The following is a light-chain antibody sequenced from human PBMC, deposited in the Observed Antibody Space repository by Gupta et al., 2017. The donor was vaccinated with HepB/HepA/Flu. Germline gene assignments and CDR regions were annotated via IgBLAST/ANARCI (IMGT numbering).Light chain of an antibody. V-gene: IGKV2-28*01. CDR2: LGS. J-gene: IGKJ3*01. CDR3: MQALQTPFT. Sequence: DIVMTQSPLSLPVTPGEPASISCRSSQSLLHSNGYIYLDWYLQKPGQSPQLLIYLGSNRASGVPDRLSGSGSGTDFTLKISRVEAEDVGLYYCMQALQTPFTFGPGTKVDSK. CDR1: QSLLHSNGYIY.